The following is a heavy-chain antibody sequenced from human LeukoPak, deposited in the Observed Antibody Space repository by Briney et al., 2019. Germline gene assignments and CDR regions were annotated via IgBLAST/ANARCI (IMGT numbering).Heavy chain of an antibody. CDR2: INWNSDSI. CDR1: GFTFEDYA. V-gene: IGHV3-9*01. CDR3: ARRRIVVVTAFNY. Sequence: PGGSLRLSCVASGFTFEDYAMNWVRQAPGKGLEWVSGINWNSDSIGYGDSVRGRFTISRDNAKKSLYLQMNSLRAEDTAVYYCARRRIVVVTAFNYWGQGTLVTVSS. J-gene: IGHJ4*02. D-gene: IGHD2-21*02.